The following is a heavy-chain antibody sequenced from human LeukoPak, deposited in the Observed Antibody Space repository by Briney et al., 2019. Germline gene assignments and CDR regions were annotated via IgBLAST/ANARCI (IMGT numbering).Heavy chain of an antibody. D-gene: IGHD4-17*01. V-gene: IGHV1-18*01. Sequence: WASVKVSCKASGYTFTSYSFSWVRQAPGQGLEWMGWISAYNGNTNYAQKFQGRVTMTTDTSTRTAYMELRSLRSDDTAVYYCARVRYGDYEFVDYWGQGTLVTVSS. CDR3: ARVRYGDYEFVDY. CDR2: ISAYNGNT. J-gene: IGHJ4*02. CDR1: GYTFTSYS.